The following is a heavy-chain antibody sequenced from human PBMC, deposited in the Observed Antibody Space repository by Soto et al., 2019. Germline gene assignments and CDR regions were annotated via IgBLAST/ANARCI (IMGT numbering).Heavy chain of an antibody. J-gene: IGHJ6*02. Sequence: GGSLRLSCVGSGFTFSNYWMSWDRQAPGKGLEWVANIKEDRSEKYYVNSVEGRFTISRDNSKNTLYLQMNSLRAEDTAVYYCARIVAGVYYYSGMDVWGQGTTVTVSS. CDR2: IKEDRSEK. D-gene: IGHD6-19*01. CDR3: ARIVAGVYYYSGMDV. CDR1: GFTFSNYW. V-gene: IGHV3-7*02.